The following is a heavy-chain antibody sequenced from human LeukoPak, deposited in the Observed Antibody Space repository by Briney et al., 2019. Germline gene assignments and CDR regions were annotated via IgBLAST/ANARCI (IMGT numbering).Heavy chain of an antibody. CDR2: INPNSGGT. D-gene: IGHD3-22*01. Sequence: ASVKVSCKASGYTFTGYYMHWVRQAPGQGLEWMGWINPNSGGTNYAQKFQGRVTMTRNTSISTAYMELSSLRSEDTAVYYCARVSYYDSSGYYNDAFDIWGQGTMVTVSS. J-gene: IGHJ3*02. CDR1: GYTFTGYY. V-gene: IGHV1-2*02. CDR3: ARVSYYDSSGYYNDAFDI.